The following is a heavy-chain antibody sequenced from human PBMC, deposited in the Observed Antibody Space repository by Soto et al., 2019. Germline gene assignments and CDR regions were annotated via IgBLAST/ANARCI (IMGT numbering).Heavy chain of an antibody. V-gene: IGHV4-59*01. D-gene: IGHD3-10*01. Sequence: QVQLQESGPGLVKPSETLSLTCTVSGGSISSYYWSWIRQPPGKGLEWIGYIYYSGSTNYNPSLTSRVTISVDTSKNQFSLKLSSVTAADTAVYYCARAPMVRGVRARVDFFDYWGQGTLVTVSS. CDR2: IYYSGST. CDR3: ARAPMVRGVRARVDFFDY. CDR1: GGSISSYY. J-gene: IGHJ4*02.